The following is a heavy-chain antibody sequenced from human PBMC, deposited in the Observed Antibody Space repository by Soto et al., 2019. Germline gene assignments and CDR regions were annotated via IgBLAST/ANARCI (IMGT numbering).Heavy chain of an antibody. Sequence: ASVKGSLKASGYTFTSYVISWVRQAPGQGLECMGWISAYNGNTNYAQKLQGRVTMTTDTSQSTAYMELRSLRSDDTAVYYCARVEYYDFWSGYYRGGEYYYGMHFWG. CDR2: ISAYNGNT. CDR1: GYTFTSYV. D-gene: IGHD3-3*01. J-gene: IGHJ6*01. CDR3: ARVEYYDFWSGYYRGGEYYYGMHF. V-gene: IGHV1-18*01.